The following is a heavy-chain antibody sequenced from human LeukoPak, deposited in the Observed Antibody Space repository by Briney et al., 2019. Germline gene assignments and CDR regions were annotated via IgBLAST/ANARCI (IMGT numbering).Heavy chain of an antibody. CDR2: ISRTGNYR. D-gene: IGHD2-15*01. V-gene: IGHV3-21*01. CDR1: GFTFSRYN. Sequence: GRSLRLSCAASGFTFSRYNTSWVRQAPGKGMGWVSSISRTGNYRCYADSVKGRFTISRDNAQNSLFLQMNSLRVEDTAVYYCARVLETDCSGGSCYSGLDYWGQGTLVTVSS. CDR3: ARVLETDCSGGSCYSGLDY. J-gene: IGHJ4*02.